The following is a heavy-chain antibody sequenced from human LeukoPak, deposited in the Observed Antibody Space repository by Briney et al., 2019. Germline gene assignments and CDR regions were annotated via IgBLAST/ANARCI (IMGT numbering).Heavy chain of an antibody. CDR2: ISGSGGST. J-gene: IGHJ3*02. V-gene: IGHV3-23*01. D-gene: IGHD3-3*01. Sequence: GGSLRLSCAASGFTFSSYAMSWVRQAPGKGLEWVSAISGSGGSTYYADSVKGRFTISRDNSKNTLYLQMNSLRAEDTAVYYCARRTYYDFWSGWRAFDIWGQGTMVTVSS. CDR1: GFTFSSYA. CDR3: ARRTYYDFWSGWRAFDI.